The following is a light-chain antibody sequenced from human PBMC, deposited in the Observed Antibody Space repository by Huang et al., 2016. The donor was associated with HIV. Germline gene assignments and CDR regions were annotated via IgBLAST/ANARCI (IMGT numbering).Light chain of an antibody. Sequence: DLQMTQSPSTLSASVGDRVTITCRASENINTWLAWYQQKQGKAPDLLIYRASSLQVGVPSRFTGSESGTEFTLTITSLQPDDLGTYYCQQYNTYLYTFGQGTKLEI. J-gene: IGKJ2*01. CDR2: RAS. V-gene: IGKV1-5*03. CDR3: QQYNTYLYT. CDR1: ENINTW.